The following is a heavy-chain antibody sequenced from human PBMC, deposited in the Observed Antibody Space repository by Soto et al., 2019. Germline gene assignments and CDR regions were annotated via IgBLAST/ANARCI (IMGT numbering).Heavy chain of an antibody. D-gene: IGHD5-12*01. J-gene: IGHJ4*02. V-gene: IGHV3-23*01. CDR2: IYGSGGST. Sequence: EVQLLESGGGLVQPGGSLRISCAASGFTFKNYAMTWVRQAPGRGLEWVSLIYGSGGSTDYADSVKGRFTISRDNSKNMLYVQMNSLRDEDTAVYYCARKDVAFDYWGQGIPVTVSS. CDR1: GFTFKNYA. CDR3: ARKDVAFDY.